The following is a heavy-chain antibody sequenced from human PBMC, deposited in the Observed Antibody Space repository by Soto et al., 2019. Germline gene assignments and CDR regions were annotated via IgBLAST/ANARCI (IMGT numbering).Heavy chain of an antibody. D-gene: IGHD3-10*01. J-gene: IGHJ4*02. Sequence: GGSLRLSCAASGFTFSSYAMSWVRQAPGKGLEWVSSISTIGGSTYYANSVKGRFTISRDNSKNTLYLQMSSLRAEDTAVYYCAKNGPEFDYWGQGALVTVSS. CDR3: AKNGPEFDY. V-gene: IGHV3-23*01. CDR2: ISTIGGST. CDR1: GFTFSSYA.